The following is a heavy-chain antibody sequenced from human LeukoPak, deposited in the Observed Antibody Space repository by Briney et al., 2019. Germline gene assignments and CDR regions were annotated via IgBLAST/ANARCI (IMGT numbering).Heavy chain of an antibody. J-gene: IGHJ5*02. CDR1: GYSSNRYH. V-gene: IGHV1-46*02. D-gene: IGHD3-10*01. CDR3: ARGDEVRALDL. Sequence: GASVKVSFKASGYSSNRYHMHWLRQARGQGLEWMGIINPGGFSTTYSQKFKGRVTMTRDTSTSTVYLELSSLRSDDTAVYFCARGDEVRALDLWGQGTLVTVSS. CDR2: INPGGFST.